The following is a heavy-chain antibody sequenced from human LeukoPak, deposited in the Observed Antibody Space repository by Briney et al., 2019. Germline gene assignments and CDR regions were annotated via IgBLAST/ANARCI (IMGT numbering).Heavy chain of an antibody. Sequence: GASVKVSCKASGGTFSSYAISWVRQAPGQGLEWMGGIIPIFGTANYAQKFQGRVTITADESTSTAYMELSSLRSEDTAVYYCARVTETLYSSSWYGSTSGTLSASDYWGQGTLVTVSS. D-gene: IGHD6-13*01. CDR1: GGTFSSYA. J-gene: IGHJ4*02. CDR2: IIPIFGTA. V-gene: IGHV1-69*13. CDR3: ARVTETLYSSSWYGSTSGTLSASDY.